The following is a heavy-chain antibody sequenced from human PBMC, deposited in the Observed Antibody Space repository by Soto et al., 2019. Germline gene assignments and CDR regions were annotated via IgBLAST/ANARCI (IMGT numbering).Heavy chain of an antibody. Sequence: EVQLVESGGGLVQPGESLRLSCAASGFTFSSYWMHWVRQAAGKGLVWVSRINSDGSSTSYADSVKGRFTISRDNAKNTLYLQMNSLRAEDTAVYYCARDHSSSGTSRDAFDIWGQGTMVTVSS. CDR1: GFTFSSYW. CDR3: ARDHSSSGTSRDAFDI. D-gene: IGHD6-13*01. J-gene: IGHJ3*02. CDR2: INSDGSST. V-gene: IGHV3-74*01.